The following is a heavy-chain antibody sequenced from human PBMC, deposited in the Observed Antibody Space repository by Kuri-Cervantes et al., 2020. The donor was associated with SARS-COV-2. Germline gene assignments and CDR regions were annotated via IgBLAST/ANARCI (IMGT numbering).Heavy chain of an antibody. CDR3: ATTYCGGDCSFDY. J-gene: IGHJ4*02. CDR1: GGSISSHY. CDR2: INHSGST. D-gene: IGHD2-21*01. Sequence: GSLRLSCTVSGGSISSHYWSWIRQPPGKGLEWIGEINHSGSTNYNPSLKSRVTISVDTSRNQFSLRLTSVTAADTATYYCATTYCGGDCSFDYWGQGTLVTVSS. V-gene: IGHV4-34*01.